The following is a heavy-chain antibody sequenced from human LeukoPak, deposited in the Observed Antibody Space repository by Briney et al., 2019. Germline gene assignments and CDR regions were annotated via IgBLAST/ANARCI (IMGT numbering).Heavy chain of an antibody. CDR3: AKGGTQDYYGSGQFDY. D-gene: IGHD3-10*01. CDR1: GYTFTSYG. CDR2: IIPILGIA. J-gene: IGHJ4*02. Sequence: SVKVSCKASGYTFTSYGISCVRQAPGQGLEWMGRIIPILGIANYAQKFQGRVTITADKSTSTAYMELSSLRSEDTAVYYCAKGGTQDYYGSGQFDYWGQGTLVTVSS. V-gene: IGHV1-69*04.